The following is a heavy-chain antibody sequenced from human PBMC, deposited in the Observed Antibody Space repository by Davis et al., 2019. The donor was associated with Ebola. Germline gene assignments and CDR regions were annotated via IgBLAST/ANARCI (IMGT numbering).Heavy chain of an antibody. J-gene: IGHJ6*02. CDR2: INPNSGGT. V-gene: IGHV1-2*02. CDR3: ARAPQVRNYYGMDV. CDR1: GYTFIDYY. Sequence: ASVKVSCKASGYTFIDYYIHWVRQAPGQGLEWMGWINPNSGGTKYAQKFQGRVTMTRDTSISTAYMELSRLRSDDTAVYYCARAPQVRNYYGMDVWGQGTTVTVSS.